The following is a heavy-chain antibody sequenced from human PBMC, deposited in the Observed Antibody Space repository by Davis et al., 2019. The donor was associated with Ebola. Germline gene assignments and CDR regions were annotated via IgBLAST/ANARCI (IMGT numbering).Heavy chain of an antibody. CDR3: AGDYDFWSGYHRGMDV. Sequence: GESLKISCAASGFTFSSYAMHWVRQAPGKGLEWVAVISYDGSNKYYADSVKGRFTISRDNSKNTLYLQMNSLRAEDTAVYYCAGDYDFWSGYHRGMDVWGQGTTATVSS. V-gene: IGHV3-30-3*01. CDR1: GFTFSSYA. D-gene: IGHD3-3*01. CDR2: ISYDGSNK. J-gene: IGHJ6*02.